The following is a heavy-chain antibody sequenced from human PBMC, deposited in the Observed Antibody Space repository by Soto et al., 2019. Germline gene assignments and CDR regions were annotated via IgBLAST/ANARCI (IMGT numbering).Heavy chain of an antibody. CDR3: ARDGSHDYVWGSYRRIYYFDY. J-gene: IGHJ4*02. V-gene: IGHV4-34*01. D-gene: IGHD3-16*02. CDR1: GGSFSGYY. CDR2: INHSGST. Sequence: SETLSLTCAVYGGSFSGYYWSWIRQPPGKGLEWIGEINHSGSTNYNPSLKSRVTISVDTSKNQFSLKLSSVTAADTAVYYCARDGSHDYVWGSYRRIYYFDYWGQGTLVTVSS.